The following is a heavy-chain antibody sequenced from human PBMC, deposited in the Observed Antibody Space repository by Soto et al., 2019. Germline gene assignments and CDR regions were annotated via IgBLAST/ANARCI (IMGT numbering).Heavy chain of an antibody. Sequence: EVQLLESGGDLIQPGGSLRLSCAASGFTFNIYAMTWVRQAPGKGLEWVSAISRYGDFTYYADSVEDRFTISRDNSKNTLYLQMNSLRAEDTAVYDCAKDRYLDHDSRGYLFDNWGQGTLVTVSS. CDR1: GFTFNIYA. D-gene: IGHD3-22*01. V-gene: IGHV3-23*01. CDR3: AKDRYLDHDSRGYLFDN. J-gene: IGHJ4*02. CDR2: ISRYGDFT.